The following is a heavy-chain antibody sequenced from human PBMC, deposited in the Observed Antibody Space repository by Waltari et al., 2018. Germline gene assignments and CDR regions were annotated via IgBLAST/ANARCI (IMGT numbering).Heavy chain of an antibody. Sequence: TASGFTFDDYAMPWVRQAPGKGLEWVSGISWNSGSIGYADPVKGRFTISRDNAKNSLYLQMNSLRAEDTALYYCAKDLIYGSGYYGGYFDLWGRGTLVTVSS. D-gene: IGHD3-22*01. CDR1: GFTFDDYA. CDR2: ISWNSGSI. V-gene: IGHV3-9*01. J-gene: IGHJ2*01. CDR3: AKDLIYGSGYYGGYFDL.